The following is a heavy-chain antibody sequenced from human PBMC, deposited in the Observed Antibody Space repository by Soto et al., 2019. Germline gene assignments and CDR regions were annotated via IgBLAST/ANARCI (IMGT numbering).Heavy chain of an antibody. Sequence: GGSLRLSCAASGFTFGDYWLHWVRQAPGRGLEWVSRMNSDGSTTNYADSVKGRFTVSRDNAKNTLYLQMNSLRAEDTAVYYCSTAEVDYWGPGTLVTVSS. J-gene: IGHJ4*02. CDR1: GFTFGDYW. V-gene: IGHV3-74*01. CDR2: MNSDGSTT. CDR3: STAEVDY.